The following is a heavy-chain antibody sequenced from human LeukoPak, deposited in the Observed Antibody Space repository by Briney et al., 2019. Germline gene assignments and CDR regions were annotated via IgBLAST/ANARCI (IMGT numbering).Heavy chain of an antibody. J-gene: IGHJ4*02. Sequence: GGSLRLSCAASGFTFSSYSMNWVRQAPGKGLEWVSSISSSSSYIYYADSVKGRFTISRDNAKNSLYLQMNSLRAEDTAVYYCARDMAVAGVFDYWGQGTLVTVSS. V-gene: IGHV3-21*01. CDR3: ARDMAVAGVFDY. D-gene: IGHD6-19*01. CDR2: ISSSSSYI. CDR1: GFTFSSYS.